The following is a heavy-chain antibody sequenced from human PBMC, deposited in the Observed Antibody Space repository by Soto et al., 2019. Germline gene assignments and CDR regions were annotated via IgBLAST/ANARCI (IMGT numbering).Heavy chain of an antibody. CDR2: IIPILDIA. CDR3: SRSACFADENVFDF. J-gene: IGHJ6*02. V-gene: IGHV1-69*02. CDR1: VGTFSSYT. Sequence: QVQLVQSGAEVKKPGSSVNVSCKASVGTFSSYTINWVRQAPGQGLEWMGRIIPILDIAKYALKFQGRVTIASAQSTSPAYMEVRRLRSEHPALYYCSRSACFADENVFDFWGQGTTVTFSS. D-gene: IGHD3-16*01.